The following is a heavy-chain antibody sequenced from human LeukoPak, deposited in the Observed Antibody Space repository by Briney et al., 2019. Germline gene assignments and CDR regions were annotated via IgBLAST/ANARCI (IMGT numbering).Heavy chain of an antibody. Sequence: GESLKISCEASGYSFSSHGIVWVRQMPGKGLEWMGIINPADSVTIYSPSFQGQATISADKSITTAYLQWSSLKASDTAMYYCARRYCSGGTCYYCDYWGQGALVTVSS. CDR3: ARRYCSGGTCYYCDY. D-gene: IGHD2-15*01. CDR2: INPADSVT. J-gene: IGHJ4*02. CDR1: GYSFSSHG. V-gene: IGHV5-51*01.